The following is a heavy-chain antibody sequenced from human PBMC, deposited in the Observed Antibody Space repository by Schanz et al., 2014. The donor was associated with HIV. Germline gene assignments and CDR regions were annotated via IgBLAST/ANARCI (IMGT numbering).Heavy chain of an antibody. J-gene: IGHJ6*02. V-gene: IGHV3-30*03. CDR1: GFTFSAYV. CDR3: ARGSGPYYYYYGMDV. CDR2: ISYDGSNK. D-gene: IGHD3-10*01. Sequence: QVQLVESGGGVVQPGGSLRLSCVASGFTFSAYVMHWGRQAPGKGLEWVAVISYDGSNKYYADSVKGRFTISRDNSKNTLYLQMNSLRAEDTAVYYCARGSGPYYYYYGMDVWGQGTTVTVSS.